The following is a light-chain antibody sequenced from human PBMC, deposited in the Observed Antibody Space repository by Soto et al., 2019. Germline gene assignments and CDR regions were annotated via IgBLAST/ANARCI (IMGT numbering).Light chain of an antibody. J-gene: IGKJ3*01. CDR3: QQYGGSPQFT. CDR1: QRVSSIY. V-gene: IGKV3-20*01. Sequence: ENVLTQSPGTLSLSPGDRATLSCRASQRVSSIYLAWYQQKPGQPPRLLIYGTSVRATGIPDRFRGSGSGTEFTLTIGRLEPEDFAVYYCQQYGGSPQFTFGPGTKVEI. CDR2: GTS.